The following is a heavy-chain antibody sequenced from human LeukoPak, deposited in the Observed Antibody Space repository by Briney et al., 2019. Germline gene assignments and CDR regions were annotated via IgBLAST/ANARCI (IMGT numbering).Heavy chain of an antibody. V-gene: IGHV4-34*01. J-gene: IGHJ2*01. CDR1: GGSFSDYY. CDR2: INHSGST. Sequence: SETLSLTCAVYGGSFSDYYWSWIRQPPGKGLEWIGEINHSGSTNYNPSLKSRVTISVDTSKNQFSLKLSSVTAADTAVYYCARGSDIVLMVYDDWYFDLWGRGTLVTVSS. D-gene: IGHD2-8*01. CDR3: ARGSDIVLMVYDDWYFDL.